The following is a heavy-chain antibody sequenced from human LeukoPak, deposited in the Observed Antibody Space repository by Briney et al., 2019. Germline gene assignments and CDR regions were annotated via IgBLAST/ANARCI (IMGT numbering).Heavy chain of an antibody. CDR1: GFTFSNYA. CDR2: ISSNGGST. D-gene: IGHD3-10*01. V-gene: IGHV3-64*01. Sequence: GGSLRLSCAASGFTFSNYAMHWVRQAPGEGLEYVSAISSNGGSTYYANSVKGRFTISRDNPKNTLYLQMGSLRGEDMAVYYCARRSGSGSYDYWGQGTLVAVSS. CDR3: ARRSGSGSYDY. J-gene: IGHJ4*02.